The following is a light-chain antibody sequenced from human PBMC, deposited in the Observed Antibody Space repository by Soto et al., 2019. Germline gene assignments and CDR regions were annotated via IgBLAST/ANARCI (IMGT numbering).Light chain of an antibody. CDR3: QQYGSSPPYT. J-gene: IGKJ2*01. CDR2: AAS. CDR1: RSFASSY. V-gene: IGKV3-20*01. Sequence: EMVLTQSPGTLSLSPGERASLSCRASRSFASSYLAWYQQKPGQAPRLLIYAASKRATGIPDRFSGSGSGTDFTITINRLDPEDSAVYYCQQYGSSPPYTFGQGTKLQIK.